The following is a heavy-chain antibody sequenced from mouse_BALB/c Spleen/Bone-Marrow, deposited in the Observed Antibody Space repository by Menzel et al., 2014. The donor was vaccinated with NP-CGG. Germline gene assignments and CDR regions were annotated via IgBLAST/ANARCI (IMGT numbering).Heavy chain of an antibody. Sequence: VKLVESGAELAKPGASVKMSCKASGYTFTSYWMHWVKQRPGQGLEWIGYINPSTDYTEYDQKSKDKATLTADKSSSAAYMRRSSLTSEDSAVYYCARREFGNHGFAYWGPGTLVTVSA. CDR2: INPSTDYT. V-gene: IGHV1-7*01. CDR1: GYTFTSYW. D-gene: IGHD2-10*02. J-gene: IGHJ3*01. CDR3: ARREFGNHGFAY.